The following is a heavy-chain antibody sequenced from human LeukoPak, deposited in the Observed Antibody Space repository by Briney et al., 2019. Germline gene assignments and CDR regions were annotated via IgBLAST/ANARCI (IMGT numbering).Heavy chain of an antibody. J-gene: IGHJ4*02. CDR3: ATDYDFWSGYPSTLGY. V-gene: IGHV4-39*01. CDR1: GGSISSSSYY. D-gene: IGHD3-3*01. Sequence: SETLSLICTVSGGSISSSSYYWGWIRQPPGKGLEWIGSTYSSGSTYYNPSLKSRVTISVDTSKNQFSLKLSSVTAADTAVYYCATDYDFWSGYPSTLGYWGQGSLVTVSS. CDR2: TYSSGST.